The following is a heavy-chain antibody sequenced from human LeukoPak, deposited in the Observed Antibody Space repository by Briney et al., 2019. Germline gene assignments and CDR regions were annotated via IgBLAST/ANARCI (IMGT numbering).Heavy chain of an antibody. V-gene: IGHV1-46*01. CDR1: GYTFTSYF. CDR2: INPRGGST. CDR3: ARVGATGATADN. Sequence: ASVKVSCKASGYTFTSYFMHWMRQAPGQGPEWMGIINPRGGSTDYSQKFQDRLTMTSDTSTSTVYMELNSLRSEDTAVYFCARVGATGATADNWGQGTLVTVSS. D-gene: IGHD2-21*02. J-gene: IGHJ4*02.